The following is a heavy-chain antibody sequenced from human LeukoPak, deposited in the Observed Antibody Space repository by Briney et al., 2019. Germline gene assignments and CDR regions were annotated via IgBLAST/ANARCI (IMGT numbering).Heavy chain of an antibody. Sequence: GGSLRLSCATSGFTFSTYAMTWVRQAPGKGLQWVSSISGSGDRTYYVDSAKGRFTISRDNSKNTLYLQMNSLRAEDAAIYYCAKDPGYSSSWLTFDYWGQGTLVTVSS. CDR3: AKDPGYSSSWLTFDY. CDR2: ISGSGDRT. CDR1: GFTFSTYA. V-gene: IGHV3-23*01. D-gene: IGHD6-13*01. J-gene: IGHJ4*02.